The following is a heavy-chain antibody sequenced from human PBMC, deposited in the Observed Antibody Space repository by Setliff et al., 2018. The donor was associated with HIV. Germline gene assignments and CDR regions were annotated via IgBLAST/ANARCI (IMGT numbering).Heavy chain of an antibody. CDR2: IFYSGIT. J-gene: IGHJ3*02. V-gene: IGHV4-39*01. CDR1: GGSFTSRSYY. D-gene: IGHD3-3*01. CDR3: ARSKTFYDFWGGYYTHGAFKI. Sequence: ETLSLTCTVSGGSFTSRSYYWGWIRQPPGKGLEWIGSIFYSGITYYNPSLKSRVTTSVDTSKNQFSLNLTSVTAADTAVYYCARSKTFYDFWGGYYTHGAFKIWGLGTMVTVSS.